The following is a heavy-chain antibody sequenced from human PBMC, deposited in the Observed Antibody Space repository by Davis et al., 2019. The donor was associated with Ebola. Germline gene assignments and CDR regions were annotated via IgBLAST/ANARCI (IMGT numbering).Heavy chain of an antibody. Sequence: MPSETLSLTCTVSGGFISSGAYSWSWIRQSPGKGLEWIGYIYHSGSTYYNPSLRSRVAISIDTSKKQFSLRLNSVTAADSAIYYCARVYADGWHFDYWGQGALVTVSS. V-gene: IGHV4-30-4*07. CDR1: GGFISSGAYS. J-gene: IGHJ4*02. D-gene: IGHD5-24*01. CDR2: IYHSGST. CDR3: ARVYADGWHFDY.